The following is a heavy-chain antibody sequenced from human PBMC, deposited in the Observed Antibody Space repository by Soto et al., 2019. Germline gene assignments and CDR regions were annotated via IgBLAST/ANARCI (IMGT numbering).Heavy chain of an antibody. CDR2: IYWNDDE. V-gene: IGHV2-5*01. CDR3: VHSRYSSKYVRH. Sequence: DPTRENPTQTLTLPCPCCGFSRTTRGVGVGWIRQPPGKALEWLALIYWNDDELYSPSLESRLTITKDTAKNQVVLTITNIDYVDTATYYCVHSRYSSKYVRHWG. J-gene: IGHJ1*01. CDR1: GFSRTTRGVG. D-gene: IGHD6-13*01.